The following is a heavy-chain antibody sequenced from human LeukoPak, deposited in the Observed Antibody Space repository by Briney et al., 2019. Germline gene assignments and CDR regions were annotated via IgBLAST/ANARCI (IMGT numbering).Heavy chain of an antibody. Sequence: QPGGSLRLSCAASGFIFDNYGMHWVRQAPGKGLEWVSGISRDSGSIDYADSVQGRFTISRDNGKKSLYLQMNSLRVEDTALYYCAKGEASSVWSGGFEMWGQGTMVTVSS. V-gene: IGHV3-9*01. CDR3: AKGEASSVWSGGFEM. D-gene: IGHD6-19*01. CDR1: GFIFDNYG. CDR2: ISRDSGSI. J-gene: IGHJ3*02.